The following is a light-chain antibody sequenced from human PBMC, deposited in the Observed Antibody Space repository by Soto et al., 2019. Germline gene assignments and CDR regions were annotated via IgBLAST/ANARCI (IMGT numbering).Light chain of an antibody. CDR3: QQYNTYPFT. Sequence: DIRMTQSPSSLSASVGDRVTLTCRASQDINNYLAWFQQKPGRPPKSLIYAASSLQSGVPSRFSGSGSGTDFTLTISSLQPEDFATYFCQQYNTYPFTFGPGTKVDIK. V-gene: IGKV1-16*01. CDR1: QDINNY. CDR2: AAS. J-gene: IGKJ3*01.